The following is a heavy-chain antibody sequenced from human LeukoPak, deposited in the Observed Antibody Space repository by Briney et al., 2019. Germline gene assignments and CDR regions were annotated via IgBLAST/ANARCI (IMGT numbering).Heavy chain of an antibody. J-gene: IGHJ6*03. CDR2: IYSSGST. Sequence: SETLSLTCTVSRASITSGSYYWSWIRQPAGKGLEWIGRIYSSGSTNYNSSLMSRVTISVDTSNNQFSLNLTSVTTAETPVYYCARLAPNKYYFYYMDVWGKGTTVTVSS. V-gene: IGHV4-61*02. CDR3: ARLAPNKYYFYYMDV. D-gene: IGHD1/OR15-1a*01. CDR1: RASITSGSYY.